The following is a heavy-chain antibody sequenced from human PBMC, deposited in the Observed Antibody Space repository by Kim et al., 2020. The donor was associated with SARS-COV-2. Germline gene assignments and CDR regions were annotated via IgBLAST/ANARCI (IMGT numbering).Heavy chain of an antibody. CDR3: ATGPVLGDFDY. Sequence: ANYEQKFQGRVTITADESTSTAYMELSSLRSEDTAVYYCATGPVLGDFDYWGQGTLVTVSS. D-gene: IGHD3-10*01. V-gene: IGHV1-69*01. CDR2: A. J-gene: IGHJ4*02.